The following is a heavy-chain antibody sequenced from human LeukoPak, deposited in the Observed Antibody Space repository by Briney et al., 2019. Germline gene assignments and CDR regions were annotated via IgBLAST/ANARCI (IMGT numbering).Heavy chain of an antibody. V-gene: IGHV4-30-2*01. CDR1: GGSISSGGYS. Sequence: PSETLSLTCAVSGGSISSGGYSWRWIRQPPGKGLEWIGYIYHSGSTYYNPSLKSRVTISVDRSKNQFSLKLSSVTAADTAVYYCARTQTGDAFDIWGQGTMVTVSS. CDR3: ARTQTGDAFDI. CDR2: IYHSGST. J-gene: IGHJ3*02.